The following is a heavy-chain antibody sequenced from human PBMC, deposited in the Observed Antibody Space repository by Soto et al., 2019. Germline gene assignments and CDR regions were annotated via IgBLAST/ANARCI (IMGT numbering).Heavy chain of an antibody. Sequence: SVKVSCKASGGTFSCNAICWVRQAPGQGLEWMGGIMPVFPTPDYAQKFQGRVTITADESTGTAYMELSSLRSEDTAVYYCTGGPPNWGFDSWGQGTPVTVSS. D-gene: IGHD7-27*01. V-gene: IGHV1-69*13. J-gene: IGHJ5*01. CDR1: GGTFSCNA. CDR2: IMPVFPTP. CDR3: TGGPPNWGFDS.